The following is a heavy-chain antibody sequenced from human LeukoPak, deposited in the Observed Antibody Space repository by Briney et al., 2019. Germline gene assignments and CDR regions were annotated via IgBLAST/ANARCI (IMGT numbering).Heavy chain of an antibody. CDR3: ARDCDFWSGLYN. CDR1: GGSISSGGYS. J-gene: IGHJ4*02. V-gene: IGHV4-30-4*07. Sequence: SETLSLTCAVSGGSISSGGYSWSWIRQPPGKGLEWIGYIYYSGSTYYNPSLRSRVTISLDTSKNQFSLKLSSVTAADTAVYYCARDCDFWSGLYNWGQGTLVTVSS. CDR2: IYYSGST. D-gene: IGHD3-3*01.